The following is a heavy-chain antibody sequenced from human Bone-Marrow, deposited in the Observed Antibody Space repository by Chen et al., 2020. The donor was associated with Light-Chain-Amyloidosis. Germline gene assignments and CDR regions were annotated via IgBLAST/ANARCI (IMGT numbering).Heavy chain of an antibody. J-gene: IGHJ4*02. V-gene: IGHV5-51*01. CDR3: ARRRDGHNFDY. CDR2: IYPDDSDA. CDR1: GYTFPNYW. Sequence: EVKKPGESLKISCKGSGYTFPNYWIGWVRQMPGKGLEWMGVIYPDDSDARYSPSFEGQVTISADKSITTAYLQWRSLKASDTAMYYCARRRDGHNFDYWGQGTLVTVSS.